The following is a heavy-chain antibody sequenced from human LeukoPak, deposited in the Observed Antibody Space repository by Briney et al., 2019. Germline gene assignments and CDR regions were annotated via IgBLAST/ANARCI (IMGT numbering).Heavy chain of an antibody. V-gene: IGHV3-64D*06. CDR2: ISSNGDNT. CDR3: VRGTGY. Sequence: PGGSLRLSCSVSGFTFSTYVMHWVRQAPGMGLEYVSAISSNGDNTYYADSVKGRFTISRDNSKNTLYLQMSSLRADDTAVYYCVRGTGYWGQGTLVTVSS. J-gene: IGHJ4*02. CDR1: GFTFSTYV.